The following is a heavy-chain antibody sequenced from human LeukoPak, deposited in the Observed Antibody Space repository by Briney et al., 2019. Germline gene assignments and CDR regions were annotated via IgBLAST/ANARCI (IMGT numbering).Heavy chain of an antibody. J-gene: IGHJ4*02. D-gene: IGHD4-11*01. CDR3: ARDGGDYSNYEGFDY. V-gene: IGHV3-20*04. CDR1: GFTFDDYG. CDR2: INWYGGSI. Sequence: PGGSLRLSCAASGFTFDDYGMSWVRQAPGKGLEWVSGINWYGGSITYADSVKGRFTISRDNAKNSLYLQMNSLRAEDTALYYCARDGGDYSNYEGFDYWGQGTLVTVSS.